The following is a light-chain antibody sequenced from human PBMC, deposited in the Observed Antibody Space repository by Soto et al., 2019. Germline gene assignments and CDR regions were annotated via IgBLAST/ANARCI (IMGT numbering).Light chain of an antibody. Sequence: QSALTQPASVSGSPGQSITISCTGTSSDIGGYNYVSWYQQHPGKAPKLMFYEVSNRPSGVSNRFSGFKSGNTASLTITGLQAEDEADYYCNSYTSSSTLYVFGTGTKVTVL. CDR1: SSDIGGYNY. CDR3: NSYTSSSTLYV. V-gene: IGLV2-14*01. CDR2: EVS. J-gene: IGLJ1*01.